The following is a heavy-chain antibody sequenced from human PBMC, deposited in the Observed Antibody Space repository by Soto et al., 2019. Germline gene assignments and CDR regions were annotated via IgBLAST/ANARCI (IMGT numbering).Heavy chain of an antibody. J-gene: IGHJ6*02. D-gene: IGHD3-22*01. CDR3: ARDLEYYYDSSGYYPDNYGMDV. Sequence: VASVKVSCKASGYTFTGYYMHWVRQAPGQGLEWMGWINPNSGGTNYAQKFQGWVTMTRDTSISTAYMELSRLRSDDTAVYYCARDLEYYYDSSGYYPDNYGMDVWGQGTTVTVSS. CDR2: INPNSGGT. V-gene: IGHV1-2*04. CDR1: GYTFTGYY.